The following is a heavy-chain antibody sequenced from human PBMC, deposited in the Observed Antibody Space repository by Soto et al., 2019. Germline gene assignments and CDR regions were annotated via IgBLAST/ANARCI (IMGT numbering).Heavy chain of an antibody. J-gene: IGHJ6*02. CDR3: ARHPVSGDYAGFVV. Sequence: GESLKISCKGSGYSFTTYWIGWVRQLPGKGLEWMGIIYLGDSDTSYSPPLQGQVTISADKPISTAFLQWSSLKASNTAMYYCARHPVSGDYAGFVVWGQGTTVTVSS. D-gene: IGHD4-17*01. V-gene: IGHV5-51*01. CDR1: GYSFTTYW. CDR2: IYLGDSDT.